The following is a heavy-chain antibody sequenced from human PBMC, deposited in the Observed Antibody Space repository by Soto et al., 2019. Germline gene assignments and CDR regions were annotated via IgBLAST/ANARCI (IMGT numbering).Heavy chain of an antibody. CDR1: GYTFTSYG. CDR2: ISAYNGNT. V-gene: IGHV1-18*01. D-gene: IGHD6-19*01. CDR3: ARDSPAQAVAAVY. Sequence: ASVKVSCKASGYTFTSYGISWVRQAPGQGVEWMGWISAYNGNTNYAQNLQGRVHMTTDTYPSTAYMELRSLRSDDTAVYYCARDSPAQAVAAVYWGQGTLVTVSS. J-gene: IGHJ4*02.